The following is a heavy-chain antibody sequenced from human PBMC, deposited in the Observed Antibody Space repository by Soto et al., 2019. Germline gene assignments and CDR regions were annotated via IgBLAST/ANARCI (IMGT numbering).Heavy chain of an antibody. D-gene: IGHD6-19*01. J-gene: IGHJ5*02. CDR3: ARRASQWLVRSGGQGRLESWFDP. Sequence: SETLSLTCTVSGGSISSSSYYWGWIRQPPGKGLEWIGSIYYSGSTYYNPSLKSRVTISVDTSKNQFSLKLSSVTAADTAVYYCARRASQWLVRSGGQGRLESWFDPWGQGTLVTVSS. CDR1: GGSISSSSYY. CDR2: IYYSGST. V-gene: IGHV4-39*01.